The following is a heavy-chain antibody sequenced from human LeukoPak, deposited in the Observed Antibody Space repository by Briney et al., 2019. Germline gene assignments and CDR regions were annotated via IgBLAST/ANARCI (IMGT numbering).Heavy chain of an antibody. Sequence: GGSLRLSCAASGFTFNNYAMHWVRQAPGKGLEYVSAIGGDGGGTYYANSVKGRFTISRDNAKNSLYLQMNSLRAEDTAVYYCAELGITMIGGVWGKGTTVTISS. D-gene: IGHD3-10*02. CDR3: AELGITMIGGV. V-gene: IGHV3-64*01. CDR2: IGGDGGGT. J-gene: IGHJ6*04. CDR1: GFTFNNYA.